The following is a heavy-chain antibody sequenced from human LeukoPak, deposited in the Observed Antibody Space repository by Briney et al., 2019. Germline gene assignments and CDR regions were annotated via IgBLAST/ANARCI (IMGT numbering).Heavy chain of an antibody. CDR1: GFTFSSYG. Sequence: GRSLRLSCAASGFTFSSYGMHWVRQAPGKGLEWVAVIWYDGSNKYYADSVKGRFTISRDNSKNTLHLQMNSLRAEDTAVYYCARDRATYFDYWGQGTLVTVSS. CDR2: IWYDGSNK. J-gene: IGHJ4*02. D-gene: IGHD5-12*01. CDR3: ARDRATYFDY. V-gene: IGHV3-33*01.